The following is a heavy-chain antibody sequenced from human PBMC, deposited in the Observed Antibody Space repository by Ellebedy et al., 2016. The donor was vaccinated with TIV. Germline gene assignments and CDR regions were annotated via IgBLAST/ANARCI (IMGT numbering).Heavy chain of an antibody. J-gene: IGHJ4*02. CDR2: ISHDGSSQ. CDR1: GFTFDSYA. CDR3: ARDLDKSSGWYGGAAY. D-gene: IGHD6-19*01. Sequence: PGGSLRLSCVASGFTFDSYAMHWVRQAPGKGLEWVAVISHDGSSQSYADSVKGRFTVSRDNSMTTVYLEMKSLRAEDTALYYCARDLDKSSGWYGGAAYWGQGTQVTVSS. V-gene: IGHV3-30-3*01.